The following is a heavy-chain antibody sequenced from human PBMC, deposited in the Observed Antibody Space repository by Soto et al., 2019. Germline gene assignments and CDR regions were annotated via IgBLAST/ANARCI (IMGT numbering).Heavy chain of an antibody. CDR2: IYWNEDK. J-gene: IGHJ4*02. D-gene: IGHD2-8*01. CDR1: AFSLSTNGVG. CDR3: VHTVMVHTITGGHHFDY. Sequence: SGPTLVNPIQTLTLTCTFSAFSLSTNGVGVGWIRQPPGKPLEWLAVIYWNEDKRYSRSLKSRLSITKDTSKNQVVLTMTTMDPVDTATYYCVHTVMVHTITGGHHFDYWGPGILVTVSS. V-gene: IGHV2-5*01.